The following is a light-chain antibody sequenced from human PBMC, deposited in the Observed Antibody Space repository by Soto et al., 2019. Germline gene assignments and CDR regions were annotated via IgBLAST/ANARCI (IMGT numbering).Light chain of an antibody. V-gene: IGKV3-20*01. CDR2: GAS. CDR1: QSVSGK. CDR3: QQYGGSPIT. J-gene: IGKJ5*01. Sequence: EVVMTQSPGTLSVSPGERAALSCRASQSVSGKLAWYQQKPGQAPRLLMSGASSRASGVPVRFSGSGSGTDFTLTISRLEPEDFALYYCQQYGGSPITFGLGTRLEI.